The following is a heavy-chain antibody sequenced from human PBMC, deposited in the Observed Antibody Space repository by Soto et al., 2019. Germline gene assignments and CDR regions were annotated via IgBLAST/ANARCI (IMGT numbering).Heavy chain of an antibody. CDR3: ARSWGPTFDF. V-gene: IGHV4-59*01. D-gene: IGHD3-16*01. CDR2: IYYSGST. CDR1: GGAISSYY. J-gene: IGHJ4*02. Sequence: QVQLQESGPGLVKPSETLSLTCTGSGGAISSYYWSWIRQPPGKGLEWIGYIYYSGSTNYNPSLKSRVTISVDTSKNQFSLKLSSVTAADTAVYYCARSWGPTFDFWGQGTLVTVSS.